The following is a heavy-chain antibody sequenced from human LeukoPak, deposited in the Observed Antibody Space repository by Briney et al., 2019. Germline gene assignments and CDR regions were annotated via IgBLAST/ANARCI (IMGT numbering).Heavy chain of an antibody. CDR1: GGSFSGYY. Sequence: PSETLSLTCAVYGGSFSGYYWSWIRQPPGKGLEWIGEINHSGSTNYNPSLKSRATISVDTSKNQFSLKLSSVTAADTAVYYCARYSPYYYYYGMDVWGQGTTVTVSS. CDR2: INHSGST. CDR3: ARYSPYYYYYGMDV. V-gene: IGHV4-34*01. J-gene: IGHJ6*02. D-gene: IGHD5-18*01.